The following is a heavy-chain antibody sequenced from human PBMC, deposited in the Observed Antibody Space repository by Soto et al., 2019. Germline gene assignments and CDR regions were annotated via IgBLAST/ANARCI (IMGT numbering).Heavy chain of an antibody. CDR3: ARVGWGGDS. V-gene: IGHV4-61*01. Sequence: SETLSLTCTVSGASVNGGLSHWSWIRQPPGKGLGWLGFIDHSGNTGYSPSLKGRVTISVDTSKNQFSLKVTSVTAADTASYYCARVGWGGDSWGQGSRVTVSS. D-gene: IGHD7-27*01. CDR1: GASVNGGLSH. J-gene: IGHJ4*02. CDR2: IDHSGNT.